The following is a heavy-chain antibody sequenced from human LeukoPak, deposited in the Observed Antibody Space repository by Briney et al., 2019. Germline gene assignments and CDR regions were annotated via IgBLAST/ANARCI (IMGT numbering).Heavy chain of an antibody. J-gene: IGHJ5*02. CDR1: GLTFSSHW. D-gene: IGHD3-10*01. Sequence: PGGSLRLSCAASGLTFSSHWMHWVRQAPGKGLEWVAVIYGDGSTYYADSVKGRFTISSDNLKNTLSLQMDSLRAADTAMYYCARGSPVASGRYSIYSSWGQGTLVTVSP. V-gene: IGHV3-53*01. CDR2: IYGDGST. CDR3: ARGSPVASGRYSIYSS.